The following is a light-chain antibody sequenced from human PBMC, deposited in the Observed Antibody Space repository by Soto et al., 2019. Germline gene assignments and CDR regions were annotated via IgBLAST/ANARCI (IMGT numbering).Light chain of an antibody. V-gene: IGLV1-40*01. J-gene: IGLJ2*01. CDR3: QSYDNSLSGPVV. Sequence: QAVVTQPPSVSGAPGQRVTIACTGSNSNIGAGYDVHWYRHFPGAAPKLLLSGNSHRPSGVPDRFSGSKSGTSASLAITGLQAEDEAAYFCQSYDNSLSGPVVFGGGTKLTVL. CDR1: NSNIGAGYD. CDR2: GNS.